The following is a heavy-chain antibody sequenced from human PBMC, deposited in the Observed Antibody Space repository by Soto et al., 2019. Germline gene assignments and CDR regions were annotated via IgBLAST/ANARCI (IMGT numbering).Heavy chain of an antibody. V-gene: IGHV3-30*03. J-gene: IGHJ3*02. D-gene: IGHD3-10*01. Sequence: QVQLVESGGGVVQPGRSLRLSCAASGFTFSSYGMHWVRQAPGKGLEWVAVISYDGSNKYYADSVKGRFTISRDNSKNTLYLQMNSLSTEDTAVYYCARLTGSRLVRGAMTFDIWGQGTMVTVSS. CDR1: GFTFSSYG. CDR3: ARLTGSRLVRGAMTFDI. CDR2: ISYDGSNK.